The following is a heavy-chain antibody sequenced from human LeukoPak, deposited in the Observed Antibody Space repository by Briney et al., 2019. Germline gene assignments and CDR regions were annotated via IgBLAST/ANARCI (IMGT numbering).Heavy chain of an antibody. V-gene: IGHV4-4*02. J-gene: IGHJ4*02. D-gene: IGHD6-13*01. CDR2: IYHSGST. CDR1: GGSISSSNW. Sequence: SETLSLTCAVSGGSISSSNWWSWVRQPPGKGLVWIGEIYHSGSTNYNPSLKSRVTISVDKSKNQFSLKLNSVTAADTAVYYCARHATSNWYRLFDYWGQGTLVTVSS. CDR3: ARHATSNWYRLFDY.